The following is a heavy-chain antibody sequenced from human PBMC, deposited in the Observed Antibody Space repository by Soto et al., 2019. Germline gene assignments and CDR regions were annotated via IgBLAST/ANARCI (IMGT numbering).Heavy chain of an antibody. CDR3: ARARAAADNWFDP. Sequence: GASVKVSCKASGGTFSSYAISWVRQAPGQGLEWMGGIIPIFGTANYAQKFQGRVTITADESTSTAYMELSSLRSEDTAVYYCARARAAADNWFDPWGQGTLVTVSS. V-gene: IGHV1-69*13. CDR1: GGTFSSYA. J-gene: IGHJ5*02. CDR2: IIPIFGTA. D-gene: IGHD6-13*01.